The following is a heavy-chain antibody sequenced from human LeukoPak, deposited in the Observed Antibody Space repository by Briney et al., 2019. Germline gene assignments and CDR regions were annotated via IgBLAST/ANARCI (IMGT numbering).Heavy chain of an antibody. CDR3: ARRVGRWFGERAYYYNYMDV. CDR1: GGSSSGYY. J-gene: IGHJ6*03. D-gene: IGHD3-10*01. Sequence: PSETLSLTCAVYGGSSSGYYWSWIRQPPGKGLEWIGEINHSGSTNYNPSLKSRVTISVDTSKNQFSLRLSSVTAADTAVYYCARRVGRWFGERAYYYNYMDVWGKGTTVTISS. V-gene: IGHV4-34*01. CDR2: INHSGST.